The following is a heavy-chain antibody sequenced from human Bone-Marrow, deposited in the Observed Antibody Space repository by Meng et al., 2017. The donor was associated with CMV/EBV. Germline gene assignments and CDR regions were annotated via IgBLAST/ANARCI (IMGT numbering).Heavy chain of an antibody. V-gene: IGHV1-18*01. CDR1: GYTFTNYG. CDR3: TRGVGATFGPIDC. CDR2: ISAYNGNT. D-gene: IGHD1-26*01. Sequence: ASVKVSCKASGYTFTNYGFSWVRQAPGQGLEWMGWISAYNGNTNFAQKVQGRVTLTTDTSTNTAYMELRSLRSDDPAVYYCTRGVGATFGPIDCWGQGTLVTVSS. J-gene: IGHJ4*02.